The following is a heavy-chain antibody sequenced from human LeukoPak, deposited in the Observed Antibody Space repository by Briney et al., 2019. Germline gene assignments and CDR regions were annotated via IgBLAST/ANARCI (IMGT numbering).Heavy chain of an antibody. CDR2: ISGGGST. CDR1: GFTFSSYG. CDR3: ARDHRWGFDY. V-gene: IGHV3-NL1*01. Sequence: GGSLRLSCAASGFTFSSYGMHWVRQAPGKGLEWVSAISGGGSTHYADSVKGRFTISRDNAENSLYLQMNSLRTEDTAVYYCARDHRWGFDYWGRGTLVTVSS. J-gene: IGHJ4*02. D-gene: IGHD7-27*01.